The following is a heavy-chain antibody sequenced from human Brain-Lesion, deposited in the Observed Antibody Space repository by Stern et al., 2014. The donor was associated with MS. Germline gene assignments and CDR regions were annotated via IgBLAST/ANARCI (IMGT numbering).Heavy chain of an antibody. V-gene: IGHV3-7*01. D-gene: IGHD3-3*01. CDR1: GFTFGNYW. CDR3: ARVYNTIYGIVTQRGSGMDV. J-gene: IGHJ6*02. Sequence: EVQLVESGGGLVQPGGSLTISCTAAGFTFGNYWMTWVRQAPGKGLEWVANIQEDGTEKNYVDSVKGLFTISRDNARNSLYLQMNSLRVEDTALYYCARVYNTIYGIVTQRGSGMDVWGQGTTVIVSS. CDR2: IQEDGTEK.